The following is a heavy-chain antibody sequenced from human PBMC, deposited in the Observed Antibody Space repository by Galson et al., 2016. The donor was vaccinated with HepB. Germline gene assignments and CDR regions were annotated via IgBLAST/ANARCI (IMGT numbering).Heavy chain of an antibody. CDR2: IFANDEK. D-gene: IGHD3-22*01. CDR3: ARVAEMYFDGSGFLDYYGMDV. J-gene: IGHJ6*02. V-gene: IGHV2-26*01. Sequence: PALVKPTQTLTLTCAVSGFSLRNGRMGVSWIRQPPGRALEWLAHIFANDEKSYSTSLKSRLTISKDTPKSQVVLIMTNMDPVDAGTYFCARVAEMYFDGSGFLDYYGMDVWGPGTTVTVSS. CDR1: GFSLRNGRMG.